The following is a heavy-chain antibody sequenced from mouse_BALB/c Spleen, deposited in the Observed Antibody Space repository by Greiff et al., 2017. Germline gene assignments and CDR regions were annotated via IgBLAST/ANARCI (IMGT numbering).Heavy chain of an antibody. CDR2: IHRSDSET. Sequence: QVKLKQPGAELVRPGASVKLSCKVSGYSFTSYWMNWVKQRPGQGLEWIGMIHRSDSETRLNQTFKDKATLTADKSSSTAYMQLSSPTSEDSAVYCEAREDRYDVKAYWGQGTLVTVSA. J-gene: IGHJ3*01. D-gene: IGHD2-14*01. CDR1: GYSFTSYW. V-gene: IGHV1S82*01. CDR3: AREDRYDVKAY.